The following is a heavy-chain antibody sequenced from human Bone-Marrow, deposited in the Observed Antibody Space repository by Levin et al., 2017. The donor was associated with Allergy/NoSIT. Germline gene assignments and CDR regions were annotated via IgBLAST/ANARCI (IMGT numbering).Heavy chain of an antibody. CDR2: MYADGYI. Sequence: GGSLRLSCAASGFNVGNNYMAWVRQAPGKGLEWVSIMYADGYINYAETVKGRFTISRDSSKNTLYFQMNNLRSEDTAVYYCAKENWGLFDLWGRGTLVTVSS. CDR3: AKENWGLFDL. CDR1: GFNVGNNY. J-gene: IGHJ2*01. D-gene: IGHD7-27*01. V-gene: IGHV3-66*02.